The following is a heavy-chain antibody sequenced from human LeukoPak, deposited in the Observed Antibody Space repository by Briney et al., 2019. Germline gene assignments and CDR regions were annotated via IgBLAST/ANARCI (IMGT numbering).Heavy chain of an antibody. D-gene: IGHD3-16*01. V-gene: IGHV3-30*03. CDR2: ISHDGSNQ. Sequence: PGKSLRLSCAASGFSFNDFGMHWVRQAPGKALEWVAVISHDGSNQHYADSVMGRFSVSRDSSKNTVYLQMNSLRAEDTAMYYCARERTSNRPLDYWGQGTLVTVSS. CDR3: ARERTSNRPLDY. CDR1: GFSFNDFG. J-gene: IGHJ4*02.